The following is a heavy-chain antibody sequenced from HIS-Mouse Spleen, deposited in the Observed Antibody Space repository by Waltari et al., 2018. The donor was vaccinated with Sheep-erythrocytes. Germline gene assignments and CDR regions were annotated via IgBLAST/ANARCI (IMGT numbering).Heavy chain of an antibody. CDR1: GFTFSSYG. D-gene: IGHD4-4*01. Sequence: QVQLVESGGGVVQPGRSLRLSCAASGFTFSSYGMHWVRQAPGKGLEGVAVISYYGSTKYYADSVKGRFTISRDNSKNTLYLQMNSLRAEDTAVYYCAKREGYSNYYFVYWGQGTLVTVSS. CDR2: ISYYGSTK. J-gene: IGHJ4*02. V-gene: IGHV3-30*18. CDR3: AKREGYSNYYFVY.